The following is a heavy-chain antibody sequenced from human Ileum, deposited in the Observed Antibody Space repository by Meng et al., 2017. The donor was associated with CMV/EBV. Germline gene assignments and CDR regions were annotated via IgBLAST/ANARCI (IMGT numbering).Heavy chain of an antibody. V-gene: IGHV3-7*01. CDR2: IKQDGSET. D-gene: IGHD6-19*01. CDR3: ARENTAVPGGDS. J-gene: IGHJ4*02. Sequence: GESLKISCAASGFTLNKYWMSWVRQAPGKGLEWGANIKQDGSETYYVDSVKGRFTISRDNAKNSLYLQMNSLRVEDTALYFCARENTAVPGGDSWGQGTLVTVSS. CDR1: GFTLNKYW.